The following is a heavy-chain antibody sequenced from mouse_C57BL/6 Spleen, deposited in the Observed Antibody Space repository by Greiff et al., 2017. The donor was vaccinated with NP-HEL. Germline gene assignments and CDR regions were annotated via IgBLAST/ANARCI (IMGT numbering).Heavy chain of an antibody. CDR3: ARTDSGTGYAMDY. J-gene: IGHJ4*01. CDR2: IYWDDDK. V-gene: IGHV8-12*01. CDR1: GFSLSTSGMG. Sequence: QVTLKESGPGILQSSQTLSLTCSFSGFSLSTSGMGVSWIRQPSGKGLEWLAHIYWDDDKRYNPYLKSRLTISKDTSRNQVFLKITSVDTADTATYYCARTDSGTGYAMDYWGQGTSVTVSS. D-gene: IGHD4-1*01.